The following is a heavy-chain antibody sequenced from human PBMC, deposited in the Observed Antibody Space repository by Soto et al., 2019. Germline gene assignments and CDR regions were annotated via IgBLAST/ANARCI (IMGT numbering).Heavy chain of an antibody. V-gene: IGHV7-4-1*01. Sequence: ASVKVSCKASGYTFTSYAMNWVRQAPGQGLEWMGWINTNTGNPTYAQGFTGRFVFSLDTSVSTAYLQICSLKAEDTAVYYCARDVARRDGYNRFGYWGQGPLVTVSS. CDR3: ARDVARRDGYNRFGY. CDR2: INTNTGNP. J-gene: IGHJ4*02. CDR1: GYTFTSYA. D-gene: IGHD5-12*01.